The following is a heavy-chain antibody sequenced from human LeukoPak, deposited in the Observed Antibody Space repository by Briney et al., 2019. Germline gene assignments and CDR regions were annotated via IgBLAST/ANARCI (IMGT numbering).Heavy chain of an antibody. D-gene: IGHD6-6*01. CDR2: IKQDESEK. V-gene: IGHV3-7*01. Sequence: PGGSLRLSCAASEFTFSNYWMSWVRQAPGKGLEWVANIKQDESEKNYGDSVRGRFTISRDNAKNSLFLEMNSLRAEDTAVYYCARDDSLQLVGFVYYYYYMDVWGKGTTVTVSS. J-gene: IGHJ6*03. CDR1: EFTFSNYW. CDR3: ARDDSLQLVGFVYYYYYMDV.